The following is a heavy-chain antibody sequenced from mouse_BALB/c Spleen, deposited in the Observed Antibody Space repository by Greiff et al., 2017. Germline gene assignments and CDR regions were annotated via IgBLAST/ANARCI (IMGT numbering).Heavy chain of an antibody. J-gene: IGHJ4*01. CDR2: INSNGGST. V-gene: IGHV5-6-3*01. Sequence: EVKLVESGGGLVQPGGSLKLSCAASGFTFSSYGMSWVRQTPDKRLELVATINSNGGSTYYPDSVKGRFTISRDNAKNTLYLQMSSLKSEDTAMYYCARAPDGYYPYYYAMDYWGQGTSVTVSS. CDR1: GFTFSSYG. D-gene: IGHD2-3*01. CDR3: ARAPDGYYPYYYAMDY.